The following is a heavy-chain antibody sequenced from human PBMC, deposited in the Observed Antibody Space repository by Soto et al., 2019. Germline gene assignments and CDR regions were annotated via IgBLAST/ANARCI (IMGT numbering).Heavy chain of an antibody. V-gene: IGHV1-69*01. CDR1: VGSFRTFA. Sequence: QVQLGQSGAEVKKPGSSVKVSCKSSVGSFRTFAISWVRQAPGQGLEWMGGIMAVFGSATYAQRFQGRAAITADEATSTSYMELSGLQSGDTAVYYCATSRGFYEAMDVWGPGTTVTVSS. D-gene: IGHD3-16*01. J-gene: IGHJ6*02. CDR3: ATSRGFYEAMDV. CDR2: IMAVFGSA.